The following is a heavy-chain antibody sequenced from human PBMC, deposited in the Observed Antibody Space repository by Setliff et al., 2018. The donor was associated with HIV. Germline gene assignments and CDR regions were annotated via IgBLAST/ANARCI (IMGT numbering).Heavy chain of an antibody. V-gene: IGHV4-39*01. D-gene: IGHD3-3*01. Sequence: SETLSLTCTVSGGSFTSRSYYWGWIRQPPGKGLEWIWSIFYSGITYYNPSLKSRVTISVDTSKNQFTLNLTSVTAADTAVYYCARSKTFYDFWGGYYTHGAFNIWGLGTMVTVSS. J-gene: IGHJ3*02. CDR1: GGSFTSRSYY. CDR2: IFYSGIT. CDR3: ARSKTFYDFWGGYYTHGAFNI.